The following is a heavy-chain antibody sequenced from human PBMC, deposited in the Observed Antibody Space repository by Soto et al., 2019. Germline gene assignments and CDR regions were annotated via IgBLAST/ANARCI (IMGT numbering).Heavy chain of an antibody. CDR1: GDSVSSNDAT. Sequence: SQTLSLTCVISGDSVSSNDATWDWIRQSPSRGLEWLGRTYYRSKWYNDYAVSVKSRITINPDTSKNQFSLQLNSVTPEDTAVYYCARDLMSGDGYNRAYYYYGMDVWGQGTTVTLSS. CDR2: TYYRSKWYN. D-gene: IGHD5-12*01. V-gene: IGHV6-1*01. CDR3: ARDLMSGDGYNRAYYYYGMDV. J-gene: IGHJ6*02.